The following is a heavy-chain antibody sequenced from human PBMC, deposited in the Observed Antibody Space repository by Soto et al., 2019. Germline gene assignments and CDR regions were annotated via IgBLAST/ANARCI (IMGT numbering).Heavy chain of an antibody. CDR3: ARQGGTTYRFDS. V-gene: IGHV4-39*01. CDR2: IYYSGST. Sequence: QLQLQESGPGLVRPSETLSLTCTVSGGAISSSSYNWGWIRQPPGKGLAWIGTIYYSGSTYCKPSLKSRVTISVATSKNQCSLKLSSVAAADTAVYYRARQGGTTYRFDSWGQGALVTVSS. D-gene: IGHD1-1*01. CDR1: GGAISSSSYN. J-gene: IGHJ4*02.